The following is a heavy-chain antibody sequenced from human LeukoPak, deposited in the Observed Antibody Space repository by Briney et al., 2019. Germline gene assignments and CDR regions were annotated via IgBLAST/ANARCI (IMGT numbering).Heavy chain of an antibody. Sequence: GGSLRLSCAASGFTFSNYWMHWVRQAPGKGLVWVSHINSDGSRTNYADSVKGRFTISRDNAKNTLYLQMNSLRAEDTAVYYCARQPDYWGQGTLVTVSS. CDR3: ARQPDY. CDR1: GFTFSNYW. D-gene: IGHD1-14*01. J-gene: IGHJ4*02. V-gene: IGHV3-74*01. CDR2: INSDGSRT.